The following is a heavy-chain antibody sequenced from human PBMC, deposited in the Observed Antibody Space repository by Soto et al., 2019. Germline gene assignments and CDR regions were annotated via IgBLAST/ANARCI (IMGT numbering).Heavy chain of an antibody. V-gene: IGHV3-23*01. Sequence: GGSLSLSCAASGFPFSTYSMSWVRQAPRKGLEWVSAISGNGGDYTYYADSVKGRFTISRDNSKNTLYLQMNSLRAEDTAVYYCVPLCRYCSTTTPSWGQGTLVTVSS. CDR3: VPLCRYCSTTTPS. J-gene: IGHJ4*02. CDR1: GFPFSTYS. CDR2: ISGNGGDYT. D-gene: IGHD2-2*01.